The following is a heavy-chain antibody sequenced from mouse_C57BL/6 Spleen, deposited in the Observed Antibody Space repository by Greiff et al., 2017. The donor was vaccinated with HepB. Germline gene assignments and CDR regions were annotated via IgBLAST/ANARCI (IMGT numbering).Heavy chain of an antibody. D-gene: IGHD1-1*01. V-gene: IGHV3-6*01. CDR2: ISYDGSN. Sequence: EVKLMESGPGLVKPSQSLSLTCSVTGYSITSGYYWNWIRQFPGNKLEWMSYISYDGSNNYNPSLKNRISITRDTSKNQFFLKLNSVTTEDTATYYCARDDTTVEAYWGQGTLVTVSA. J-gene: IGHJ3*01. CDR1: GYSITSGYY. CDR3: ARDDTTVEAY.